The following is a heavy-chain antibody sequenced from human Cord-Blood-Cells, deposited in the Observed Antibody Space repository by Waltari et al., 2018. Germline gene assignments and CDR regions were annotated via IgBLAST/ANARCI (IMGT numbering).Heavy chain of an antibody. J-gene: IGHJ4*02. Sequence: EVQLLESGGGLVQPGGSLRLSCAASGFTFSSYAMSWVRQAPGKGLEWVSAISGSGGSTYYPDSVKGRVTIARDNSKNTLYLQMNSLRAEDTAVYYCAKDRRSYYYFDYWGQGTLVTVSS. CDR2: ISGSGGST. V-gene: IGHV3-23*01. CDR1: GFTFSSYA. CDR3: AKDRRSYYYFDY. D-gene: IGHD1-26*01.